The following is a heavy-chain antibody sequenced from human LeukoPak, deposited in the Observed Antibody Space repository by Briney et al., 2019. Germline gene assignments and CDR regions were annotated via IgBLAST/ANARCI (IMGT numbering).Heavy chain of an antibody. Sequence: EASVKVSCKASGYTFTSYGISWVRQAPGRGLEWMGWISAYNGNTNYAQKLQGRVTMTTDTSTSTAYMELRSLRSDDTAVYYCARDLADIVATSTYYYYYGMDVWGRGTTVTVSS. J-gene: IGHJ6*02. D-gene: IGHD5-12*01. CDR2: ISAYNGNT. V-gene: IGHV1-18*01. CDR1: GYTFTSYG. CDR3: ARDLADIVATSTYYYYYGMDV.